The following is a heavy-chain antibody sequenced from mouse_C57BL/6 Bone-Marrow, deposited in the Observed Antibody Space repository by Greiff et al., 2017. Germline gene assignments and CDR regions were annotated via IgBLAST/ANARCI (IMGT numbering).Heavy chain of an antibody. CDR3: TTWGGNYEDLAY. D-gene: IGHD2-1*01. V-gene: IGHV14-4*01. Sequence: EVQVVESGAELVRPGASVKLSCTASGFNIKDDYMHWVKQRPEQGLEWIGWIDPENGDTEYASKFQGKATITADTSSNTAYLQLSRLTSEDTAVYYGTTWGGNYEDLAYWGQGTLVTVSA. CDR2: IDPENGDT. CDR1: GFNIKDDY. J-gene: IGHJ3*01.